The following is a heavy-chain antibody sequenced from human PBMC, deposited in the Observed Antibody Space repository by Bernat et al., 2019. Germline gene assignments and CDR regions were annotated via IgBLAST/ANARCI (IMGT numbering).Heavy chain of an antibody. CDR2: ISYDGNIK. CDR3: ARPRDSNGWYRAFDI. V-gene: IGHV3-30-3*01. CDR1: GFTFSSYA. D-gene: IGHD6-19*01. J-gene: IGHJ3*02. Sequence: QVQLVESGGGVVQPGKSLKLSCTASGFTFSSYAMNWVRQAPGKGLEWVAVISYDGNIKYYADSVKGRFTVSRDNSKTTLYLQMTSLTTEDTAVYSCARPRDSNGWYRAFDIWGQGTMVTVSS.